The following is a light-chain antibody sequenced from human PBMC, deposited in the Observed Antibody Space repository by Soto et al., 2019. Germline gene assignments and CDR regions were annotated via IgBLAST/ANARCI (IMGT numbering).Light chain of an antibody. CDR1: QGVGSKY. CDR2: AAS. V-gene: IGKV3-20*01. CDR3: QQYGNSPGIT. Sequence: EIALTQSPGTLALSPEERATLSCRASQGVGSKYLAWYQQKPGQAPRLLIYAASSRATGIPDRFSGSGSGTDFTLTISRLEPEDFAVYYCQQYGNSPGITFGQGTRLEIK. J-gene: IGKJ5*01.